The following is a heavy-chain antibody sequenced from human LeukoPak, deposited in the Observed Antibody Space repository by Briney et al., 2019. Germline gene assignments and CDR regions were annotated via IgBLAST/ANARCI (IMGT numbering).Heavy chain of an antibody. D-gene: IGHD6-19*01. CDR2: INTNTGNP. CDR1: GGTFSNYA. V-gene: IGHV7-4-1*02. CDR3: ARVGIAVAGHFDY. J-gene: IGHJ4*02. Sequence: ASVKVSCKASGGTFSNYAISWVRQAPRQGLEWMGWINTNTGNPTYAQGFTGRFVFSLDTSVSTAYLQISSLKAEDTAVYYCARVGIAVAGHFDYWGQGTLVTVSS.